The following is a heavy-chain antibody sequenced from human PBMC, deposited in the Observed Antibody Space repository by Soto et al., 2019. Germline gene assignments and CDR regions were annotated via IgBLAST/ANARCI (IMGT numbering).Heavy chain of an antibody. CDR1: GGTLSSYA. D-gene: IGHD6-19*01. Sequence: GASVKVTCKASGGTLSSYALSWVRQAPGQGLEWMGGIIPIFGTANYAQKFQGRVTITADKSTSTAYMELSSLRSEDTAVYYCATSGCVFCGGLDYWGQGTLVTVSS. J-gene: IGHJ4*02. V-gene: IGHV1-69*06. CDR3: ATSGCVFCGGLDY. CDR2: IIPIFGTA.